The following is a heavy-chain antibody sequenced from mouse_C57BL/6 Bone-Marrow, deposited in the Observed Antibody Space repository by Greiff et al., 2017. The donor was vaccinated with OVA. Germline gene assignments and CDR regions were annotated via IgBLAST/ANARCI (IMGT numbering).Heavy chain of an antibody. CDR3: ARYYGSASVFDV. D-gene: IGHD1-1*01. Sequence: QVQLQQSGPELVKPGASVKISCKASGYAFSSSWMNWVKQRPGKGLEWIGRIYPGDGDTNYNGKFKGKATLTADKSSSTAYMQLSSLTSEDSAVYFCARYYGSASVFDVWGTGTTVTVSS. V-gene: IGHV1-82*01. J-gene: IGHJ1*03. CDR1: GYAFSSSW. CDR2: IYPGDGDT.